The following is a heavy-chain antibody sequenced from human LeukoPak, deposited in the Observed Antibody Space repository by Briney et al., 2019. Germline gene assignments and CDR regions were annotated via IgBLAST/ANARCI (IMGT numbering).Heavy chain of an antibody. CDR2: ISRSGRT. J-gene: IGHJ6*03. Sequence: SETLSLTCAVSDYSISSGYHWGWIRQPPEKGLEWIGSISRSGRTYYSPSLKGRVTMSVDSSKNEFSLNLSSVTAADTAVYYCARGYIGNSGRYYYYYMDVWGKGTTVTVSS. D-gene: IGHD1-26*01. CDR3: ARGYIGNSGRYYYYYMDV. V-gene: IGHV4-38-2*01. CDR1: DYSISSGYH.